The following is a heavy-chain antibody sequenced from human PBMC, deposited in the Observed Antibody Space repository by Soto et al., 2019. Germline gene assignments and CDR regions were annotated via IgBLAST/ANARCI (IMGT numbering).Heavy chain of an antibody. J-gene: IGHJ4*02. CDR2: IYYSGST. CDR3: ARGYGDYVLDY. D-gene: IGHD4-17*01. Sequence: QVQLQESGPGLVKPSETLSLTCTVSGGSISSYYWSWIRQPPGKGLEWIGYIYYSGSTNYNPSLKSPVTISVETSKNPCSLKLSSVTAADTAVYYCARGYGDYVLDYWGQGTLVTVSS. V-gene: IGHV4-59*08. CDR1: GGSISSYY.